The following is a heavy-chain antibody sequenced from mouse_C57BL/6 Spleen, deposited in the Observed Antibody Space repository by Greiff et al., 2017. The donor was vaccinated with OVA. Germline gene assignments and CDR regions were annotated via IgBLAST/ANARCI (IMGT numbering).Heavy chain of an antibody. J-gene: IGHJ4*01. Sequence: VQLKHSGPELVKPGASVKISCKASGYTFTDYYMNWVKQSHGKSLEWIGDINPNNGGTSYNQKFKGKATLTVDKSSSTAYMELRSLTSEDSAVYYCARVLYYAMDYWGQGTSVTVSS. CDR2: INPNNGGT. CDR3: ARVLYYAMDY. CDR1: GYTFTDYY. V-gene: IGHV1-26*01.